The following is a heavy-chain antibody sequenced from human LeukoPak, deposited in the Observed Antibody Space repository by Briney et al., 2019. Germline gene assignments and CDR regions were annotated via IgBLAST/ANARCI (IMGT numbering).Heavy chain of an antibody. D-gene: IGHD3-3*01. J-gene: IGHJ4*02. CDR2: IYYSGST. CDR1: GGSISSDY. CDR3: ARSGTYYDFWSGYWSFDY. Sequence: SETLSLTCTVSGGSISSDYWSWIRQPPGKGLEWIGYIYYSGSTNYNPSLKSRVTISVDTSKNQFSLKLSSVTAADTAVYYCARSGTYYDFWSGYWSFDYWGQGTLVTVSS. V-gene: IGHV4-59*01.